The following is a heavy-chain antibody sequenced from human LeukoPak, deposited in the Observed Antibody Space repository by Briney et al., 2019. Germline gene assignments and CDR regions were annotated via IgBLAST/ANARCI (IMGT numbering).Heavy chain of an antibody. CDR1: SDSISSSSNY. J-gene: IGHJ4*02. D-gene: IGHD5-24*01. CDR3: ARHEEEDGYNAKTIDY. CDR2: IYYSGHT. V-gene: IGHV4-39*01. Sequence: SETLSLTCTVSSDSISSSSNYWAWVRQSPGKGLEWIGAIYYSGHTYYNPSLKSRITMSVDTSKNQFSLKVSYATAADTAVYYCARHEEEDGYNAKTIDYWGQGTLVTVYS.